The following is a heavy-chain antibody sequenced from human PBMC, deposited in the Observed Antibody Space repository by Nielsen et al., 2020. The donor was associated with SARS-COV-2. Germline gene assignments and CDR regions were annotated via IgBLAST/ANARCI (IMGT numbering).Heavy chain of an antibody. CDR1: GFTFSSYG. CDR3: ARDLRFGEDFDY. CDR2: IWYDGSNK. V-gene: IGHV3-33*01. J-gene: IGHJ4*02. Sequence: GGSLRLSCAASGFTFSSYGMHWVRQAPGKGLEWVAVIWYDGSNKYYADSVKGRFTISRDNSKNTLCLQMNSLRAEDTAVYYCARDLRFGEDFDYWGQGTLVTVSS. D-gene: IGHD3-10*01.